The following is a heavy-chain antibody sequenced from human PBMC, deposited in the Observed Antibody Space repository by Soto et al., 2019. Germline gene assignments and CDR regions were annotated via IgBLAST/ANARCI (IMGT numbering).Heavy chain of an antibody. CDR2: INPSGGST. Sequence: XSVKVSCKASGYTFTSYYMHLVRHSPGQGLEWMGIINPSGGSTSYAQKFQGRVTMTRDTSTSTVYMELSSLRSEDTAVYYCARAIAAAGPYGMDVWGQGTTVTVSS. V-gene: IGHV1-46*01. CDR3: ARAIAAAGPYGMDV. CDR1: GYTFTSYY. J-gene: IGHJ6*02. D-gene: IGHD6-13*01.